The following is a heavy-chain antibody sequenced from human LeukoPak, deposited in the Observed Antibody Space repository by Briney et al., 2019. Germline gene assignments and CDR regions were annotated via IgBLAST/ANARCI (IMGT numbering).Heavy chain of an antibody. CDR1: VGSISSYY. CDR2: IYTSGST. CDR3: ARSDQARYSSGWYYFDY. D-gene: IGHD6-19*01. Sequence: SETLSLTCTVSVGSISSYYWSGSRQPARKGLEWSGRIYTSGSTNYNTSPKSRVTMSVDTSKNKYSLKRSSVPAADTAVYYCARSDQARYSSGWYYFDYWGEGTLVTVFS. J-gene: IGHJ4*02. V-gene: IGHV4-4*07.